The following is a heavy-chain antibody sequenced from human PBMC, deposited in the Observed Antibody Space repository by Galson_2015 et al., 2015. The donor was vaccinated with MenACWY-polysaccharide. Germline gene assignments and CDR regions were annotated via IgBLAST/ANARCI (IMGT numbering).Heavy chain of an antibody. J-gene: IGHJ6*02. V-gene: IGHV3-30-3*01. D-gene: IGHD2-2*01. CDR2: ISYDGSNK. CDR3: ARAYCDRTTCYGMDV. CDR1: GFTFSSYA. Sequence: SLRLSCAASGFTFSSYAIHWVRQAPGKGLEWVAVISYDGSNKYYADSLKGRFTISRDNSKNMLYLQMNSLRAEDTAVYYCARAYCDRTTCYGMDVWGQGTTVTASS.